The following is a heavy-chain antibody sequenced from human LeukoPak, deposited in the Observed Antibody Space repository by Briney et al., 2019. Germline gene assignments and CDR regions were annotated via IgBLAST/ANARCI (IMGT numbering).Heavy chain of an antibody. CDR2: TGARGDTT. D-gene: IGHD6-6*01. CDR1: GFSFNTYG. V-gene: IGHV3-23*01. Sequence: PGGSLRLSRAASGFSFNTYGMAWVRQAPGKGLDWVSDTGARGDTTHYADSVKGRFTISRDNSKSMLYLQMSNLRAEDTAIYYCATALSLAMYWGQGILVTVSS. J-gene: IGHJ4*02. CDR3: ATALSLAMY.